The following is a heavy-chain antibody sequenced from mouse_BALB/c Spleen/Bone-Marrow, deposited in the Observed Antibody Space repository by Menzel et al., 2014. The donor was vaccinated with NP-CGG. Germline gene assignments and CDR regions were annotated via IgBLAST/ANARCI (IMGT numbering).Heavy chain of an antibody. D-gene: IGHD2-4*01. CDR3: TREGLRGAVFAY. V-gene: IGHV1-15*01. CDR2: IHPGSGGA. Sequence: LQESGAELVRPGASVKLSCKALGYTFTDYEMHWVKQTPVHGLEWIGTIHPGSGGAAYNQKFKGKATLTADKSSSTAYMELSSLTSEDSAVYYCTREGLRGAVFAYWGQGTLVTVSA. J-gene: IGHJ3*01. CDR1: GYTFTDYE.